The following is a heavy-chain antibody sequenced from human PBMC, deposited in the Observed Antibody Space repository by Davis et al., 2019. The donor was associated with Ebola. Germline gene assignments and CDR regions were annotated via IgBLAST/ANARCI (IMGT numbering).Heavy chain of an antibody. CDR2: INPSGGST. J-gene: IGHJ4*02. D-gene: IGHD2-21*01. V-gene: IGHV1-46*01. Sequence: ASVKVSCKASGYIFTGYTLHWVRQTPGQGLEWMGIINPSGGSTSYAQKFQGRVTITADESTSTAYMELSSLRSEDTAIYYCAIGGIKGGFDYWGRGTLVIVSS. CDR1: GYIFTGYT. CDR3: AIGGIKGGFDY.